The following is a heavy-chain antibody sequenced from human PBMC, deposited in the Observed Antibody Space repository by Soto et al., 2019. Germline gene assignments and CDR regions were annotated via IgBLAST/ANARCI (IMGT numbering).Heavy chain of an antibody. Sequence: GASVKVSCKASGGTFSSYAISWVRQAPGQGLEWMGGIIPIFGTANYAQKFQGRVTITADESTSTAYMELSSLRSEDTAVYYCARDRYYYDSSGRMHSYYFDYWGQGTLVTVSS. CDR1: GGTFSSYA. CDR2: IIPIFGTA. V-gene: IGHV1-69*13. J-gene: IGHJ4*02. CDR3: ARDRYYYDSSGRMHSYYFDY. D-gene: IGHD3-22*01.